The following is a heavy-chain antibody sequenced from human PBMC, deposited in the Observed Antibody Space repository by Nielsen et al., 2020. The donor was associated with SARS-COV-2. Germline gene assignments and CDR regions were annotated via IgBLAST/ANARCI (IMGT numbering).Heavy chain of an antibody. CDR1: GYTFTSYY. CDR2: INPSGGST. V-gene: IGHV1-46*01. D-gene: IGHD5-18*01. J-gene: IGHJ3*02. Sequence: ASVKVSCKASGYTFTSYYMHWVRQAPGQGLEWMGIINPSGGSTSYAQKFQGRVTMTRDTSTSTVYMELSSLRSEDTAVYYCARVARLGTVDTAMATSDDAFDIWGQGTIVTVSS. CDR3: ARVARLGTVDTAMATSDDAFDI.